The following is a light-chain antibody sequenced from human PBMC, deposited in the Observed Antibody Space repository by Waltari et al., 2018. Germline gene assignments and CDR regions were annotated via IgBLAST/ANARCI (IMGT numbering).Light chain of an antibody. V-gene: IGKV2-29*02. Sequence: DVVMTQTPLSLSVTPGQPASISCKSGQSLLQTNGKTYFYWYLQKPGQSPQLLMYEVSSRISGVPDRFSGSGSGTDFTLKISRVEAEDVGIYYCMQSTHIPYTCGQGTKLEIK. CDR1: QSLLQTNGKTY. J-gene: IGKJ2*01. CDR2: EVS. CDR3: MQSTHIPYT.